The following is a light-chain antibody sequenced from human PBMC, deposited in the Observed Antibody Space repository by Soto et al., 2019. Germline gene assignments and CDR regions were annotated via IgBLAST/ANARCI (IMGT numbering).Light chain of an antibody. V-gene: IGLV1-51*02. CDR3: GTWDSSLSGLV. CDR1: SSNIGNNY. Sequence: QSVLTQPPSVSAAPGQKVTISCSGSSSNIGNNYVSWYQQLPGTAPKLLIYENNKRPSGIPDRFSGSKSGTSATLVITGLQAGDEADYYCGTWDSSLSGLVFGGGTKLTVL. J-gene: IGLJ2*01. CDR2: ENN.